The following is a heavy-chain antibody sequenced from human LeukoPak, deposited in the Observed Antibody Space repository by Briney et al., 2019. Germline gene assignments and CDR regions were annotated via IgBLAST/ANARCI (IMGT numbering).Heavy chain of an antibody. J-gene: IGHJ3*02. V-gene: IGHV3-23*01. CDR1: GFTFSSYA. CDR2: ISGSGGST. CDR3: AKDRVLWFGELEGQMNVDAFDI. Sequence: GGSLRLSCAASGFTFSSYAMSWVRQAPGKGLEWVSAISGSGGSTYYADSVKGRFTISRDNSKNTLYLQMNSLRAEDTAVYYCAKDRVLWFGELEGQMNVDAFDIWGQGTMVTVSS. D-gene: IGHD3-10*01.